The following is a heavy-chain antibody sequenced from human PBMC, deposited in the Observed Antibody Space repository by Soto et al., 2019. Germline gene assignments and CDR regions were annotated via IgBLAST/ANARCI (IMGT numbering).Heavy chain of an antibody. CDR2: IINSGSTI. D-gene: IGHD6-6*01. CDR1: GFTFSSYS. Sequence: PGGSLRLSCAASGFTFSSYSMNWVRQAPGKGLEWVAYIINSGSTIYYADSVKGRFTISRDNSKNTLYLQVNSLRTEDTAVYYCAKDSSVAALGWGQGTLVTVSS. CDR3: AKDSSVAALG. J-gene: IGHJ4*02. V-gene: IGHV3-48*01.